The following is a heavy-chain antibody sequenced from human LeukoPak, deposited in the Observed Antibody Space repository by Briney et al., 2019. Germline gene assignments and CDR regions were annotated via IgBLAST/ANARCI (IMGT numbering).Heavy chain of an antibody. CDR3: ARSGYSSTWYLQNFELDY. V-gene: IGHV4-39*07. CDR2: IYYSGST. Sequence: PSETLSLTCTVSGGSISSSSYYWGWIRQPPGKGLEWIGSIYYSGSTYYNPSLKSRVTISVDTSKNQFSLKLSSVTAEDTAVYFCARSGYSSTWYLQNFELDYWGQGTLVTVSS. J-gene: IGHJ4*02. D-gene: IGHD2-2*01. CDR1: GGSISSSSYY.